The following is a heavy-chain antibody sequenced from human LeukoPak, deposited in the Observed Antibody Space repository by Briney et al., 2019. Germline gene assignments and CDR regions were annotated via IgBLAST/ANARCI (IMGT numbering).Heavy chain of an antibody. V-gene: IGHV3-30-3*01. D-gene: IGHD3-10*01. CDR3: ARDRRVYYYGSGSYYPIHFDY. CDR2: ISYDGSNK. Sequence: GGSLRLSCAASGFTFSSYAMHWVRQAPGKGLEWVAVISYDGSNKYYADSVKGRFTISRDNSKNTLYLQMNSLRAEDTAVCYCARDRRVYYYGSGSYYPIHFDYWGQGTLVTVSS. CDR1: GFTFSSYA. J-gene: IGHJ4*02.